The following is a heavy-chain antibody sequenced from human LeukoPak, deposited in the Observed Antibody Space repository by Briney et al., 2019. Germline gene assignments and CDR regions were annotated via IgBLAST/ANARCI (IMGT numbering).Heavy chain of an antibody. J-gene: IGHJ3*02. D-gene: IGHD2-2*01. V-gene: IGHV4-59*01. CDR1: SGSFRTFY. CDR3: VKSNSRYQPWTLDI. Sequence: TSETLSLTCTVSSGSFRTFYWSWIRQPPGKGLEWIGYIFYNEGTSYNPSLKSRVTISVDTSNNQLSLKVNSVTAADTAMYYCVKSNSRYQPWTLDIWGRGTMVTVSS. CDR2: IFYNEGT.